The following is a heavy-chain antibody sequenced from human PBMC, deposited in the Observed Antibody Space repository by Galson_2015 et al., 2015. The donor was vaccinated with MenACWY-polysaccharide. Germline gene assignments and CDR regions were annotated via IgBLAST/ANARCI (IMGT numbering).Heavy chain of an antibody. Sequence: LRLSCAASGFFFSDYYMSWIRQAPGKGPEWISYITSSGGPIYYADSVKGRFTISRDNAKDSLYLQMNSLSAEDTAVYYCARGQSFYGWFGTPDWGQGTLVTVSS. J-gene: IGHJ4*02. V-gene: IGHV3-11*01. CDR1: GFFFSDYY. CDR2: ITSSGGPI. CDR3: ARGQSFYGWFGTPD. D-gene: IGHD3-10*01.